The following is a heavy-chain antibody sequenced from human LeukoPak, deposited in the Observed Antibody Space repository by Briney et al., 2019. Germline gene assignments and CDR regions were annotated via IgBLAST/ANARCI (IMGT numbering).Heavy chain of an antibody. CDR2: IDEFGRAT. Sequence: PGGSLRLSCAASGFSLRENWMHWARQAPGQGLVWVSRIDEFGRATFYADSVKGRFTISRDDATNTVYLQMNSLRADDTAIYFCTRDLVLGSGSYGHWGQGTLVTASA. V-gene: IGHV3-74*01. CDR3: TRDLVLGSGSYGH. J-gene: IGHJ1*01. D-gene: IGHD3-10*01. CDR1: GFSLRENW.